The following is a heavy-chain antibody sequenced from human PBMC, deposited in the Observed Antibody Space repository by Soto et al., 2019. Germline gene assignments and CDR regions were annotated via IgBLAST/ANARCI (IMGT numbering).Heavy chain of an antibody. V-gene: IGHV3-23*01. CDR3: ASAPQYSSSWYLSYGMDV. CDR2: ISGSGGST. CDR1: GFTFSSYA. J-gene: IGHJ6*02. Sequence: GGSLRLSCAASGFTFSSYAMSWVRQAPGKGLEWVSAISGSGGSTYYADSVKGRFTISRDNSKNTLYLQMNSLRAEDTAVYYCASAPQYSSSWYLSYGMDVWGQGTTVTVSS. D-gene: IGHD6-13*01.